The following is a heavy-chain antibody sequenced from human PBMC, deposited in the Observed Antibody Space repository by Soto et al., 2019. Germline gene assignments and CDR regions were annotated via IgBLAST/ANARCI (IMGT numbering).Heavy chain of an antibody. CDR1: GGTFSSYA. D-gene: IGHD3-9*01. Sequence: ASVKVSCKASGGTFSSYAISWVRQAPGQGLEWMGGIIPIFGTANYAQKFQGRVTITADESTSTAYMELSSLRSEDTAVYYCARDRSIWTTSYYYYGMDVWGQGTTVTVSS. V-gene: IGHV1-69*13. CDR2: IIPIFGTA. CDR3: ARDRSIWTTSYYYYGMDV. J-gene: IGHJ6*02.